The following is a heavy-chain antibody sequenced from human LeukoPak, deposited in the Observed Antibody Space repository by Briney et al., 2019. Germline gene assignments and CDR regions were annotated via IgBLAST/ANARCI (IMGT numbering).Heavy chain of an antibody. CDR3: ARGDPSYYFDY. V-gene: IGHV5-51*01. J-gene: IGHJ4*02. CDR2: IYPGDSDT. Sequence: GESLKISCKGSGYSFTSYWIGWVRQMPGKGLEWMGIIYPGDSDTRYSPSLQGQVTISADKSISTAHLQWSSLKASDTAVYYCARGDPSYYFDYWGQGTLVTVSS. CDR1: GYSFTSYW. D-gene: IGHD2-21*02.